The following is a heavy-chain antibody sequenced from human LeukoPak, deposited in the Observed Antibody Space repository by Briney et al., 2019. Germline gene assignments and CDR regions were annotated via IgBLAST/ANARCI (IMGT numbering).Heavy chain of an antibody. CDR1: GGSFSGYY. V-gene: IGHV4-59*05. J-gene: IGHJ4*02. CDR2: ISSSGST. CDR3: ARLGRLLWFGELLYPPYFDY. D-gene: IGHD3-10*01. Sequence: PSETLSLTCAVYGGSFSGYYWSWVRQPAGKGLEWIGRISSSGSTYYNPSLKSRVTVSVDTSKNQFSLKLSSVTAADTAVYYCARLGRLLWFGELLYPPYFDYWGQGTLVTVSS.